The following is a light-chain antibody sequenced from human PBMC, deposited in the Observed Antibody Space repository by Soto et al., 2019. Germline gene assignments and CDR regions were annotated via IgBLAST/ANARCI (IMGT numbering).Light chain of an antibody. CDR3: QQYSSYPVS. J-gene: IGKJ5*01. CDR1: QSLTKW. CDR2: KAS. V-gene: IGKV1-5*01. Sequence: IHMTQSPSTLSASLGDRVNITFRASQSLTKWLAWYQQVPGNVPKLLIYKASTLESGVPSRFSGSGSGTEFTLTISSLQSGDSATYFCQQYSSYPVSFGQGTRLEIK.